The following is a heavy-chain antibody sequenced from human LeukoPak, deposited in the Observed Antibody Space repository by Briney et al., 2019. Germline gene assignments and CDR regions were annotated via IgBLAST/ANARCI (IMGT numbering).Heavy chain of an antibody. CDR2: ISYDGSNK. CDR3: ARDPPSGYCSGASCYVFHI. CDR1: GFTFSSYA. Sequence: PGGSLRLSCAASGFTFSSYAMHWVRQAPGKGLEWVAVISYDGSNKYYADSVRGRFTISRDNSKNTVYMQMSSLRAEDTALYYCARDPPSGYCSGASCYVFHIWGQGTMVTVSS. J-gene: IGHJ3*02. D-gene: IGHD2-15*01. V-gene: IGHV3-30-3*01.